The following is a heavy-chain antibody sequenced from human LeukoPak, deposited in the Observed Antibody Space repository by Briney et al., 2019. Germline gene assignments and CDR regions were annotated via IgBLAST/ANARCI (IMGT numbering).Heavy chain of an antibody. CDR2: ISAYNGNT. D-gene: IGHD4-11*01. Sequence: ASVKVSCKASGYAFTSYGISWVRLAPGQGLEWMGWISAYNGNTNYAQKLQGRVTMTTDTSTSTAYMELRSLRSDDTAVYYCARDPDYSNYGLVDYWGQGTLVTVSS. CDR1: GYAFTSYG. J-gene: IGHJ4*02. CDR3: ARDPDYSNYGLVDY. V-gene: IGHV1-18*01.